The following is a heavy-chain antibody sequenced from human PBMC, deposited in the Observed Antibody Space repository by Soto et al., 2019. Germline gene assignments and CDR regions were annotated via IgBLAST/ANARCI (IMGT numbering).Heavy chain of an antibody. D-gene: IGHD3-22*01. CDR1: GGSISGRNW. CDR2: VFHSGDT. J-gene: IGHJ4*02. CDR3: ARLIYDSRLNYFYFDC. V-gene: IGHV4-4*02. Sequence: QVQLQESGPGLVKPSGTLSLTCVVSGGSISGRNWWSWVRQAPGKGLEWIGEVFHSGDTTYTPSLRSRVTISVDKSKNQFSLKLNSVTAADTAVYYCARLIYDSRLNYFYFDCLGQGALVTVSS.